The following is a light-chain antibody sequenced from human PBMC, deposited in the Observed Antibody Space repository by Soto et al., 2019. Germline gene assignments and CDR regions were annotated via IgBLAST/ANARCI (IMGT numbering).Light chain of an antibody. CDR2: KAS. CDR1: QSISSW. Sequence: DIQMTQSPSTLSASVGDRVTITCRASQSISSWVAWYQQTPGRAPKLLIYKASSLETGVPSRFSGSGSGTEFTVTIRSRQPDEFATYYCQQYKHYSRPCGQGPKVELK. CDR3: QQYKHYSRP. J-gene: IGKJ1*01. V-gene: IGKV1-5*03.